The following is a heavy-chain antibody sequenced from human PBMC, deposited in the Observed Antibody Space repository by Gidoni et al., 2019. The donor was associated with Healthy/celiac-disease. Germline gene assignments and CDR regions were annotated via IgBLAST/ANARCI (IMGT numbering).Heavy chain of an antibody. CDR1: GSTFSSYA. CDR2: ISGSGGST. D-gene: IGHD1-7*01. V-gene: IGHV3-23*01. Sequence: VQLLESGGGLVQPGGSRTLACAASGSTFSSYAMSWLRQAPGKGLEWVSAISGSGGSTYYADSVKGRFTISRDNSKNTLYLQMNSLRAEDTAVYYCAKDQGAKLPLYVDYWGQGTLVTVSS. CDR3: AKDQGAKLPLYVDY. J-gene: IGHJ4*02.